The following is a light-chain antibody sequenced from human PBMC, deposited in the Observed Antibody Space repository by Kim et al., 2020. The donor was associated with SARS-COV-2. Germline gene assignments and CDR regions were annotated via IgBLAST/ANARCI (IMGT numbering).Light chain of an antibody. CDR2: AAS. Sequence: SVSPGERATPSCRASQGVSSSLAWYQQKPGQPPRLLIYAASTRATGIPPGFSGSGSGTEFTLTISSLQSEDFAVYYCQQYSNWPYTFGQGTKLEI. J-gene: IGKJ2*01. CDR1: QGVSSS. V-gene: IGKV3-15*01. CDR3: QQYSNWPYT.